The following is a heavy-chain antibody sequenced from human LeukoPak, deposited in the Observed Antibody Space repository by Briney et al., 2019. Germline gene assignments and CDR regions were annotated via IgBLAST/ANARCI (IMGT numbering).Heavy chain of an antibody. CDR3: ARHTRGIVVVPAAIDY. CDR2: IDPSDSYT. J-gene: IGHJ4*02. D-gene: IGHD2-2*01. V-gene: IGHV5-10-1*01. CDR1: GYSFTSYW. Sequence: GESLQISCKGSGYSFTSYWISWVRQLPGKGLKWMGRIDPSDSYTNYNPSFQGHVTISADKSISTAYLQWSSLKASDAAMYYCARHTRGIVVVPAAIDYWGQGTLVTVSS.